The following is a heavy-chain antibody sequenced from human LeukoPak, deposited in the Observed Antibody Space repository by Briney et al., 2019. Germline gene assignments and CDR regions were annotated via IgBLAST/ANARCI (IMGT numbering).Heavy chain of an antibody. CDR1: GFTFSSYA. Sequence: GRSLRLSCAASGFTFSSYAMSWVRQAPGKGLEWVSAISGSGGSTYYADSVKGRFTISRDNSKNTLYLQMNSLRAEDTAVYYCAKEPNYYDSSGYYHFFDYWGQGTLVTVSS. CDR3: AKEPNYYDSSGYYHFFDY. V-gene: IGHV3-23*01. CDR2: ISGSGGST. D-gene: IGHD3-22*01. J-gene: IGHJ4*02.